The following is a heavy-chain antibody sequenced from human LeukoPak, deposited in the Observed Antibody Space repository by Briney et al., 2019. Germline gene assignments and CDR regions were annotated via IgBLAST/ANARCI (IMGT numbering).Heavy chain of an antibody. Sequence: PGGSLRLSCAASGFTFSGYGMHWVRQAPGKGLEWVAFIRYDGTIKYYADFVKGRSTISRDNSKNTLYLQMHSLRAEDTAVYYCAKVGVVSPSHYMDVWGKGTTVTVSS. CDR1: GFTFSGYG. J-gene: IGHJ6*03. CDR3: AKVGVVSPSHYMDV. D-gene: IGHD2-15*01. CDR2: IRYDGTIK. V-gene: IGHV3-30*02.